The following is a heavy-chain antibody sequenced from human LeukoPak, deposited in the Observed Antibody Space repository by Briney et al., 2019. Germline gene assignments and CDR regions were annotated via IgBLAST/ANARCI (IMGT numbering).Heavy chain of an antibody. Sequence: TLSLTCTVSGDSISSGDYYWSWIRQPAGKGLEWIGRISSSGSTNYNPSLKSRVTISVDTSKNQFSLKLSSVTAADTAVYYCARASYSYDINGWVPFDYWGQGTLVTVSS. V-gene: IGHV4-61*02. J-gene: IGHJ4*02. CDR1: GDSISSGDYY. CDR3: ARASYSYDINGWVPFDY. D-gene: IGHD3-22*01. CDR2: ISSSGST.